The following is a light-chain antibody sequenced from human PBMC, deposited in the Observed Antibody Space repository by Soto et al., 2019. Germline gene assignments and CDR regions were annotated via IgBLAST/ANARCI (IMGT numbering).Light chain of an antibody. CDR1: QAISSY. CDR3: HKYNHAPT. J-gene: IGKJ4*01. Sequence: DIQLTQSPSSLSASVGDRVTITCRGSQAISSYLAWYQQKPGKVPELLIYATSTLQSGAPSRFSGSGSGTDFTLTISSLQPEDVATYYCHKYNHAPTFGGGTKVEIK. CDR2: ATS. V-gene: IGKV1-27*01.